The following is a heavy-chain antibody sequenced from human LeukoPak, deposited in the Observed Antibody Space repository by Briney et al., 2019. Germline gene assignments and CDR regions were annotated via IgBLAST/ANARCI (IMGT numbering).Heavy chain of an antibody. J-gene: IGHJ4*02. D-gene: IGHD3-22*01. CDR3: ARSIRGGTYYYDSSGYGMADY. CDR2: ISGSGTI. V-gene: IGHV4-4*07. CDR1: GGSINSY. Sequence: SETLSLTCTVSGGSINSYWSWIRQPAGKGLGWIGRISGSGTITYNPALQSRLSISIDTSKNQFSLKLMSVTAADTAVYYCARSIRGGTYYYDSSGYGMADYWGQGTLVTVSS.